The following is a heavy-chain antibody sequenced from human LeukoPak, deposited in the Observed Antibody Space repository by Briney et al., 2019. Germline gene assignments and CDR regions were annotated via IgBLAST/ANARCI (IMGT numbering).Heavy chain of an antibody. J-gene: IGHJ5*02. CDR2: MNPNSGNT. V-gene: IGHV1-8*01. CDR3: ARGGSNFVVVVAATRGWFDP. D-gene: IGHD2-15*01. CDR1: GYTFTSYD. Sequence: ASVKVSCKASGYTFTSYDINWVRQATGQGLEWMGWMNPNSGNTGYAQKFQGRVTMTRNTSISTAYMELSSLRSEDTAVYYCARGGSNFVVVVAATRGWFDPWGQGTLVTVSS.